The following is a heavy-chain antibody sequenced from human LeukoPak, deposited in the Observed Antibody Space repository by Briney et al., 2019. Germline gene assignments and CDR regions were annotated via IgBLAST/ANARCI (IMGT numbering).Heavy chain of an antibody. CDR3: AKMTKVTTRWYFDL. CDR1: GGSISSGTYY. Sequence: SETLSLTCTVSGGSISSGTYYWIWIRQPAGKGLEWIGRFYTGGNTNYNPSLKSRVTMSMDTSKNQFSLKLASVTAADTAVYYCAKMTKVTTRWYFDLWGRGTLVTVSS. D-gene: IGHD4-17*01. CDR2: FYTGGNT. V-gene: IGHV4-61*02. J-gene: IGHJ2*01.